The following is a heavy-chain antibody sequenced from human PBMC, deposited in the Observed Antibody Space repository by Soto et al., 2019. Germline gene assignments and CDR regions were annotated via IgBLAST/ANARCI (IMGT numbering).Heavy chain of an antibody. Sequence: SVKVSCKASGGTFSSLDINWVRQAPGQGLEWMGGIIPISETTNYAQIFQGRVSIVADISTSTAYMELSRLRSEDTAVYYCARALLSHSYDSGGYDSYFHAMDVWGQGTPVTVSS. J-gene: IGHJ6*02. V-gene: IGHV1-69*06. CDR3: ARALLSHSYDSGGYDSYFHAMDV. D-gene: IGHD3-22*01. CDR1: GGTFSSLD. CDR2: IIPISETT.